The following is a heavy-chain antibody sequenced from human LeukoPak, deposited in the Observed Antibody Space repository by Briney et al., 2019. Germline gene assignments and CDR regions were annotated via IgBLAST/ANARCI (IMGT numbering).Heavy chain of an antibody. D-gene: IGHD3-10*01. J-gene: IGHJ3*02. CDR1: GFTFSSYA. V-gene: IGHV3-30-3*01. CDR2: ISYDGSNK. Sequence: PGRSLRLSCAASGFTFSSYAMHWVRQAPGKGLEWVAVISYDGSNKYYADSVKGRFTISRDNSKNTLYLQMNSLRAEDTAVYYCARAEGDSGDAFDIWGQGTMVTVSS. CDR3: ARAEGDSGDAFDI.